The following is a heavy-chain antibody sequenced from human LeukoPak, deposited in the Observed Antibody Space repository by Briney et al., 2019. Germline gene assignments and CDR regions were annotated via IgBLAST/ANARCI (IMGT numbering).Heavy chain of an antibody. V-gene: IGHV4-59*08. CDR1: GGSISNYY. J-gene: IGHJ4*02. CDR3: ARLGAYSSSSIDY. Sequence: PSETLSLTCTVSGGSISNYYWSWIRQPPGKGLEWIGYIYHSGSTNYNPSLKSRVTISVDTPKNQFSLKLSSVTAADAAVYYCARLGAYSSSSIDYWGQGTLVTVSS. D-gene: IGHD6-13*01. CDR2: IYHSGST.